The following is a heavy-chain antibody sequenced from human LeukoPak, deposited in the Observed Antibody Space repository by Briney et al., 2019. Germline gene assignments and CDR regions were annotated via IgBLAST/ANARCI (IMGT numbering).Heavy chain of an antibody. CDR1: GFTFSSSA. V-gene: IGHV3-30-3*01. CDR2: ISYDGSNK. Sequence: PGGSLRLSCAASGFTFSSSAMHWVRQAPGKGLQWVTVISYDGSNKYYADSVKGRFTISRDNSKNTLYLQMNSLRAEDTAVYYCARKHYYDSSGPDYWGQGTLVTVSS. J-gene: IGHJ4*02. CDR3: ARKHYYDSSGPDY. D-gene: IGHD3-22*01.